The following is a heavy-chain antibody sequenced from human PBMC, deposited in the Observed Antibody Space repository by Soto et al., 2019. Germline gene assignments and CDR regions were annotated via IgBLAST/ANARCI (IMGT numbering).Heavy chain of an antibody. CDR1: GSPFD. Sequence: GGSLILSCVASGSPFDVHWVRQAPGKGPEWVAHIVPDGRNQYWADSVKGRFTGSRDNAKNTVYLQMNSLRTEDTAVYYCARGPTHGAFDLWGQGTMVTVSS. V-gene: IGHV3-30-3*01. CDR2: IVPDGRNQ. CDR3: ARGPTHGAFDL. J-gene: IGHJ3*01.